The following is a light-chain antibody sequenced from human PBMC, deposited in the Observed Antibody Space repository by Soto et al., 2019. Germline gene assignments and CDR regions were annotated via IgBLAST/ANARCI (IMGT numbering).Light chain of an antibody. CDR3: QQRSNWPLT. J-gene: IGKJ1*01. CDR2: DAS. CDR1: QSVRHY. Sequence: EIVLTQSPATLSLSPGERVNLSCRASQSVRHYFAWYQQKPGQPPRLLIYDASNRATGIPARFSGSGSETNFTLTISSLEPEDSAVYYCQQRSNWPLTFGQGTKVDIK. V-gene: IGKV3-11*01.